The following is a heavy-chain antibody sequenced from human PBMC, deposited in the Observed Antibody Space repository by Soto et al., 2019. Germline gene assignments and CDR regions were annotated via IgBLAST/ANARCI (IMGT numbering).Heavy chain of an antibody. Sequence: VSGPTLVNPTQTLTLTCTFSGFSLSTSGVGVGWIRQPPGKALEWLALIYWSDDKRYSPSLKSRLTITKDTSKNQVVLTMTNMDPVDTATYYWARGALGQLWLQVWFDPWGQGTLVTVSS. D-gene: IGHD5-18*01. CDR1: GFSLSTSGVG. CDR2: IYWSDDK. CDR3: ARGALGQLWLQVWFDP. J-gene: IGHJ5*02. V-gene: IGHV2-5*01.